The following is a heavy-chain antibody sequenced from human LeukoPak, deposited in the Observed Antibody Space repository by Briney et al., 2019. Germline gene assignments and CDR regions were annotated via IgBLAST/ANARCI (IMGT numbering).Heavy chain of an antibody. CDR2: INPSDGST. J-gene: IGHJ6*03. CDR1: AYTFSTYY. Sequence: ASVKVSCRASAYTFSTYYLHWVRQAPGQGLEWMGMINPSDGSTSYAQKFQGRVTMTRDKSTSTVYMELRSLRSEDTAVYYCARVHARDYDYYYYMDVWGKGTTVTVSS. CDR3: ARVHARDYDYYYYMDV. V-gene: IGHV1-46*01.